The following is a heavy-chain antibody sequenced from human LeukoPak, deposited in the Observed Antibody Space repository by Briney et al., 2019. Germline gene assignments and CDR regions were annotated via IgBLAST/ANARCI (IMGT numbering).Heavy chain of an antibody. CDR3: ARVYYYYYMDV. Sequence: GGSLRLSCAASGFTFSTYWMHWVRQAPGTGLVWVSRISSDGTNTYYADSVKGRFSISRDNAKNTLYLQMNSLRAEDTAVYYCARVYYYYYMDVWGKGTTVAVCS. J-gene: IGHJ6*03. V-gene: IGHV3-74*01. CDR2: ISSDGTNT. CDR1: GFTFSTYW.